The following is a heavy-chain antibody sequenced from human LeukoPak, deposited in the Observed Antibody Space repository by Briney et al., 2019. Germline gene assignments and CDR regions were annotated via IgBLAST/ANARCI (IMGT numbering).Heavy chain of an antibody. CDR1: GFPVSSNY. V-gene: IGHV3-53*01. CDR2: IYRDDTT. CDR3: AKEGAGSGPFDY. D-gene: IGHD3-10*01. Sequence: PGGSLRLSCAASGFPVSSNYMSWVRQAPGKGLEWVSVIYRDDTTYYADSVKGRFTIFRDNSKNTLYLQMNSLRDDDTAVYYCAKEGAGSGPFDYWGQGTLVTVSS. J-gene: IGHJ4*02.